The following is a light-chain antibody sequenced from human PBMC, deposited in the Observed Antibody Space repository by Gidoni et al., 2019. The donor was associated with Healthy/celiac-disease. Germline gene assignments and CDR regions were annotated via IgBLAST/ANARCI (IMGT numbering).Light chain of an antibody. Sequence: QSALTQPRSVSGSPGQSVTISCNGTSSDVGGYNYVSWYQQHPGKAPKLMIYDVSKRPSGVPDRFSGSKSGNTASLTISGLQAEDEADYYCCSYAGSYTFEVVFGGGTKLTVL. V-gene: IGLV2-11*01. CDR3: CSYAGSYTFEVV. CDR1: SSDVGGYNY. CDR2: DVS. J-gene: IGLJ2*01.